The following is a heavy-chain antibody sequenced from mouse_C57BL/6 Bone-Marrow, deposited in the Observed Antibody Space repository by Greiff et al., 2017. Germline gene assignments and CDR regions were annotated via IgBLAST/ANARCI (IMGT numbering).Heavy chain of an antibody. CDR2: IDPETGGP. Sequence: QVQLKQSGAELVRPGASVTLSCKASGYTFTDYEMHWVKQTPVHGLEWIGAIDPETGGPAYNQKFKGKAILTADKSSSTAYMELRSLTSEDSAVYYCIAWFAYWGQGTLVTVSA. CDR3: IAWFAY. CDR1: GYTFTDYE. J-gene: IGHJ3*01. V-gene: IGHV1-15*01.